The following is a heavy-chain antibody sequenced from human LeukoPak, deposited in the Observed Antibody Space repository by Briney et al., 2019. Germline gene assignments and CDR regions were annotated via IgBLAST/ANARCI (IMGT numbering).Heavy chain of an antibody. J-gene: IGHJ6*02. D-gene: IGHD2-15*01. CDR2: IYYSGST. V-gene: IGHV4-31*03. CDR1: GGSISSGGYY. Sequence: SQTLSLTCTVSGGSISSGGYYWSWIRQHPGKGLEWIGYIYYSGSTYYNPSLKSRVTISVDTSKNQFSLKLSSVTAADTAVYYCARRGSSSNYYGMDVWGQGTTVTVSS. CDR3: ARRGSSSNYYGMDV.